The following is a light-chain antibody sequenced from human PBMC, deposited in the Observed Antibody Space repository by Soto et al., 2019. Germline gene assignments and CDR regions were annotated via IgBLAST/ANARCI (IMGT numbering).Light chain of an antibody. CDR1: QGISSY. CDR3: KQYYSYPPT. Sequence: AIRMTQSPSSLSASTGDRVTITCRASQGISSYLAWYQKKPGKAPKLLIYAASTLQSGVPSRFSGSGSGTYFTLNISCLQSEDFATYYCKQYYSYPPTFGQGTKLEIK. J-gene: IGKJ2*01. V-gene: IGKV1-8*01. CDR2: AAS.